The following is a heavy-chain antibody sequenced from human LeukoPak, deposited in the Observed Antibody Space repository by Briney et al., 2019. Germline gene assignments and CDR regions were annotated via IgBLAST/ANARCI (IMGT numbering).Heavy chain of an antibody. CDR2: ISSSSSYI. CDR3: ARADRLGAALLASFDY. CDR1: GFTFSSYS. D-gene: IGHD3-16*01. J-gene: IGHJ4*02. V-gene: IGHV3-21*01. Sequence: PGGSLRLSCAASGFTFSSYSKNWVRQAPGKGLEWVSSISSSSSYIYYADSVKGRFTISRDNAKNSLYLQMNSLRAEDTAVYYCARADRLGAALLASFDYWGQGTLVTVSS.